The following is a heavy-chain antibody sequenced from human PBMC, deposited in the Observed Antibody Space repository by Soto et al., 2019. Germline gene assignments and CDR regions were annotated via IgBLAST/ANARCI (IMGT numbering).Heavy chain of an antibody. V-gene: IGHV4-59*01. Sequence: SETLSLTCTVSGGSISGYYWSWIRQPPGKGLEWIGYMYNTGSTVYNPSFKSRVTISVDTSKNQFSLKLNSVTAADTAVYSCARDGLVGGYLSDNWFDPWGQGTLVTVSS. CDR2: MYNTGST. CDR1: GGSISGYY. CDR3: ARDGLVGGYLSDNWFDP. D-gene: IGHD3-22*01. J-gene: IGHJ5*02.